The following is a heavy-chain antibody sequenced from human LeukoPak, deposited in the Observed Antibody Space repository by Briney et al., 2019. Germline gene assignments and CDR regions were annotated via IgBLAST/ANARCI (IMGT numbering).Heavy chain of an antibody. V-gene: IGHV1-2*02. Sequence: GASVKVSCKASGYTSTGYYMHWVRQAPGQGLEWMGWINPNSGGTNYAQKFQGRVTMTRDTSISTAYMELSRLRSDDTAVYYCARDGGDIQLWALYYYYYMDVWGKGTTVTVSS. J-gene: IGHJ6*03. CDR3: ARDGGDIQLWALYYYYYMDV. CDR2: INPNSGGT. CDR1: GYTSTGYY. D-gene: IGHD5-18*01.